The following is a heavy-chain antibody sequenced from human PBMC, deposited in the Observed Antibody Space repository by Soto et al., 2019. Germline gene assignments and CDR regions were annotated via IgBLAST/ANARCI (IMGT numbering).Heavy chain of an antibody. V-gene: IGHV1-18*01. J-gene: IGHJ5*02. CDR3: ARGRIAAAGPLVNWFDP. Sequence: ASVKVSCKASGYTFTSYGISWVRQAPGQGLEWMGWISAYNGNTNYAQKLQGRATMTTDTSTSTAYMELRSLRSDDTAVYYCARGRIAAAGPLVNWFDPWGQGTLVTVSS. CDR1: GYTFTSYG. CDR2: ISAYNGNT. D-gene: IGHD6-13*01.